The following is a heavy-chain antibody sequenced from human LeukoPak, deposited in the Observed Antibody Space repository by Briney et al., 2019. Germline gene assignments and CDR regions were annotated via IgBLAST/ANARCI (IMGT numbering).Heavy chain of an antibody. CDR1: GYTFTGHY. CDR3: ARESLGELSLDY. V-gene: IGHV1-2*02. D-gene: IGHD3-16*02. CDR2: INPNSGGT. Sequence: ASVKVSCKASGYTFTGHYMHWVRQAPGQGLEWMGWINPNSGGTNYAQKFQGRVTMTRDTSISTAYMELSRLRSDDTAVYYCARESLGELSLDYWGQGTLVTVSS. J-gene: IGHJ4*02.